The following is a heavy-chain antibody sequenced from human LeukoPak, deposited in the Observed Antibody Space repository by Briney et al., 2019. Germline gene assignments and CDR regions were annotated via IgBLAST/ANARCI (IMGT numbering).Heavy chain of an antibody. Sequence: PSETLSLTCAVSGGSISSGNWWNWVRQPPGKGLEWIGEIYHSGSTNYDPSLKSRVTISVDKSKNQFSLNLSTVTAADTAVYYCATIAVAGLVTWGQGTLVTVSS. D-gene: IGHD6-19*01. CDR1: GGSISSGNW. CDR2: IYHSGST. CDR3: ATIAVAGLVT. V-gene: IGHV4-4*02. J-gene: IGHJ5*02.